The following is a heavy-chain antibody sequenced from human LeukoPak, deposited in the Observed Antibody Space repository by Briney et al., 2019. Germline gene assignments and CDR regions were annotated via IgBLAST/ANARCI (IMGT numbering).Heavy chain of an antibody. CDR2: LYSDGSST. D-gene: IGHD3-22*01. V-gene: IGHV3-74*01. J-gene: IGHJ4*02. CDR1: GFTFSSYW. CDR3: AREGHYDTRGPDY. Sequence: GGSLRLSCAASGFTFSSYWMHWVRQTPGKGLVWVSRLYSDGSSTSYADSVKGRFTISRDNPKNTLYLQMNSLTAEDTAIYYCAREGHYDTRGPDYWGQGTLVTASS.